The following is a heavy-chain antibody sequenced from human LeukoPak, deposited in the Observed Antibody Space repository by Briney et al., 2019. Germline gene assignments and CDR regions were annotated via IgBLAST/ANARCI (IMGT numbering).Heavy chain of an antibody. Sequence: PGGSLRLSCAASGFTFTTYAMSWVRQAPGKGLEWVSAIGSSSAGTTYYADSVKGRFTISRDDSKNTLYLQMNSLTVEDTAVYYCAKDRGYWGQGTLVTVSS. CDR2: IGSSSAGTT. V-gene: IGHV3-23*01. CDR3: AKDRGY. J-gene: IGHJ4*02. CDR1: GFTFTTYA.